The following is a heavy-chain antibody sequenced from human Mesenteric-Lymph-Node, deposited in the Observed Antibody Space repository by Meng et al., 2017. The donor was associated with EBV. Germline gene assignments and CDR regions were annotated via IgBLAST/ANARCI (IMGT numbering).Heavy chain of an antibody. CDR1: GGSVSSSSYY. Sequence: QLQLQESGPGLVKPSETLSRTCIVSGGSVSSSSYYWGWIRQPPGKGLEWIGSIYYSGSIYYNPSLKSRVTISVDTSKNQFSLKLSSVTAADTAVYYCARTYYYDSSGYAPFDYWGQGTLVTVSS. CDR3: ARTYYYDSSGYAPFDY. CDR2: IYYSGSI. D-gene: IGHD3-22*01. V-gene: IGHV4-39*07. J-gene: IGHJ4*02.